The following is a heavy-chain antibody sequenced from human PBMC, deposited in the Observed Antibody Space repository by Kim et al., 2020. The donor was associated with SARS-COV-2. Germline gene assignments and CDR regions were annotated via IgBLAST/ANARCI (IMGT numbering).Heavy chain of an antibody. J-gene: IGHJ4*02. Sequence: GGSLRLSCAASGFTFSNSWIHWVRQAPGKGPEWLATINQHGSDKYYVDSVKGRFTISRDNAKSSLFLQMHSLRVDDTAVYYCATKEYWGQGTLVTVSS. V-gene: IGHV3-7*01. CDR3: ATKEY. CDR1: GFTFSNSW. CDR2: INQHGSDK.